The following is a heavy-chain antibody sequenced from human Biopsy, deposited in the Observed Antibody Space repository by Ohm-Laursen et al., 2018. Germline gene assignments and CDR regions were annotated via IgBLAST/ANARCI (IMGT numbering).Heavy chain of an antibody. Sequence: TLSLTCSISGASVKTSGYFWAWIRPRPGKGLEWIGYISYNERTHYNPSLTSRLAISFDTSNNRISLQLRSVSVADTAVYYCVRVPKTGTAEAWYFDLWGRGSPVTVPS. CDR2: ISYNERT. CDR3: VRVPKTGTAEAWYFDL. V-gene: IGHV4-31*03. D-gene: IGHD3-9*01. J-gene: IGHJ2*01. CDR1: GASVKTSGYF.